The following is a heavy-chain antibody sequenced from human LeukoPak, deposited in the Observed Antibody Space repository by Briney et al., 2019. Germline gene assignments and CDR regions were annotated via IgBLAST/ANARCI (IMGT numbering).Heavy chain of an antibody. Sequence: PGGSLRLSCAVSGFTVSDTHMSWVRQAPGEGLEWVSAMYTGGTTYYADSVTGRFIVSRDTSRNTLFLHMNSLRAEDTAVYYCAKDEATSGGGLASWGQGTLVIVSS. CDR1: GFTVSDTH. CDR3: AKDEATSGGGLAS. V-gene: IGHV3-53*01. D-gene: IGHD3-16*01. CDR2: MYTGGTT. J-gene: IGHJ5*01.